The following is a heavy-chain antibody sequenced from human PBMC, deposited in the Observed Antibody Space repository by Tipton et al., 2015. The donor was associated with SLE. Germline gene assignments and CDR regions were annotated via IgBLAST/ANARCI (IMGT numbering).Heavy chain of an antibody. CDR3: ARDPGGGSYGSGAFDI. CDR2: IYYSGST. J-gene: IGHJ3*02. Sequence: TLSLTCTVSGGSVSSGSYYWSWIRQPPGKGLEWIGYIYYSGSTNYNPSLKSRVTISVDTSKNQFSLKLSSVTAADTAVYYCARDPGGGSYGSGAFDIWGQGTMVTVSS. D-gene: IGHD1-26*01. V-gene: IGHV4-61*01. CDR1: GGSVSSGSYY.